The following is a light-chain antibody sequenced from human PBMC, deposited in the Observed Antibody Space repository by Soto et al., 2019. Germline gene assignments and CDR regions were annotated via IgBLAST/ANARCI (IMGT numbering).Light chain of an antibody. Sequence: QSALTQPASVSGSPGQSITISCTGTSSDVGGYNYVSWYQQHPGRAPKLLIFDGINRPSVVSNRFSGSTSANTASLTISGLQPEDEADYYCYSYTSGGTRVFGPGNTVTVL. CDR2: DGI. CDR3: YSYTSGGTRV. CDR1: SSDVGGYNY. V-gene: IGLV2-14*03. J-gene: IGLJ1*01.